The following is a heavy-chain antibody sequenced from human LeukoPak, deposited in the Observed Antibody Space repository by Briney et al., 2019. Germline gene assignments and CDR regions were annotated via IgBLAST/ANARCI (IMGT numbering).Heavy chain of an antibody. D-gene: IGHD1-26*01. CDR3: ATAGWELLTWGFDP. CDR1: GFTFSNYW. CDR2: INPDGSTT. Sequence: PGGSLRLSCAASGFTFSNYWMHWVRQDPGKGLVWVSFINPDGSTTNYADSVKGRFTVSRDNGKRSVYLHMNSLRSEDTAVYYCATAGWELLTWGFDPWGQGTLVTVSS. J-gene: IGHJ5*02. V-gene: IGHV3-74*01.